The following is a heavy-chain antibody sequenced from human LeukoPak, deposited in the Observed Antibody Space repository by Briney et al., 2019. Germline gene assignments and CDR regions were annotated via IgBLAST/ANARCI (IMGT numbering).Heavy chain of an antibody. D-gene: IGHD3-10*01. CDR1: GFTFSSYG. CDR2: IWYDGSNK. J-gene: IGHJ4*02. Sequence: GGSLRLSCAASGFTFSSYGMHWVRQAPGKGLEWVAVIWYDGSNKYYADSVKGRFTISRDNSKNTLYLQMNSLRAEDTAVYYCAKGRMKQKVGEGLEYLGQGTLVTVSS. CDR3: AKGRMKQKVGEGLEY. V-gene: IGHV3-33*06.